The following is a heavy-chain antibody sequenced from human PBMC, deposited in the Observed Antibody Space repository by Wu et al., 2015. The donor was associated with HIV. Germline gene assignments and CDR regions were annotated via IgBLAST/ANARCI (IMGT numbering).Heavy chain of an antibody. D-gene: IGHD1-26*01. J-gene: IGHJ2*01. Sequence: QVQLVQSGPEVKKPGASVKVSCKASGYTLTSYGLSWVRQAPGQGLEWMGWITAYDGYTYSAQKLQGRVTMTTDTSTSTAYMELRSLRSDDTAIYYCARVAIRDGTYLGWYFDLWGRGTWSLSPQ. CDR2: ITAYDGYT. CDR1: GYTLTSYG. V-gene: IGHV1-18*01. CDR3: ARVAIRDGTYLGWYFDL.